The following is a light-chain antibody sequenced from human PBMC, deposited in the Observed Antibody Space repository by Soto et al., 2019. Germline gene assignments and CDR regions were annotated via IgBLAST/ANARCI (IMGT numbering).Light chain of an antibody. CDR2: GAS. V-gene: IGKV3-15*01. Sequence: EVVMTQSPATLSVCPGERATLSCRASQNVNANLAWYQQKPGQAPRLLIHGASTRATGIPARFSGSGFGTEFILTISSLQSEDFAVYYCQQYNTWLWTFGQGTKVEGK. CDR3: QQYNTWLWT. CDR1: QNVNAN. J-gene: IGKJ1*01.